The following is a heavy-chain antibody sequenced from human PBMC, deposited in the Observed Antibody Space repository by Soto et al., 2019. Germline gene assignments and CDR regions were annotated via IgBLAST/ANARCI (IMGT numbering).Heavy chain of an antibody. J-gene: IGHJ5*02. D-gene: IGHD2-15*01. CDR3: ARDDSSGGSCYSGWFDP. CDR2: ISAYNGNT. Sequence: ASVKVSCKASGYTFTSYGVSWVRQAPGQGLEWMGWISAYNGNTNYAQKLQGRVTMTTDTSTSTAYMELRSLRSDDTAVYYCARDDSSGGSCYSGWFDPWGQGTLVTVSS. CDR1: GYTFTSYG. V-gene: IGHV1-18*04.